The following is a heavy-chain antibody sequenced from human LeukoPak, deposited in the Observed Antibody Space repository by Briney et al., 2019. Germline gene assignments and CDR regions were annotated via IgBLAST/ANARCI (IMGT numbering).Heavy chain of an antibody. V-gene: IGHV1-18*01. D-gene: IGHD5-24*01. CDR1: GYTFTSYG. CDR3: ARGGAGYNPEGRWFDY. Sequence: ASVKVSCKASGYTFTSYGISWVRQAPGQGLEWMGWISAYNGNTNYAQKLQGRVTMTTDTSTSTAYMELRSLRSDDTAVYYCARGGAGYNPEGRWFDYWGQGTLVTVSS. J-gene: IGHJ4*02. CDR2: ISAYNGNT.